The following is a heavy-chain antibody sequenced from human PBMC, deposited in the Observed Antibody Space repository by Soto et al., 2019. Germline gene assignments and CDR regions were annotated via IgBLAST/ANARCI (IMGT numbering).Heavy chain of an antibody. Sequence: SPTLSLPCAISGDSVSSNSAAWNWIRQSPSRGLEWLGRTYYRSKWYNDYAVSVKSRITINPDTSKNQFSLQLNSVTPEDTAVYYCARGGYSSSWYRSYYYYGMDVWGQGTTVTVAS. V-gene: IGHV6-1*01. CDR2: TYYRSKWYN. J-gene: IGHJ6*02. CDR1: GDSVSSNSAA. D-gene: IGHD6-13*01. CDR3: ARGGYSSSWYRSYYYYGMDV.